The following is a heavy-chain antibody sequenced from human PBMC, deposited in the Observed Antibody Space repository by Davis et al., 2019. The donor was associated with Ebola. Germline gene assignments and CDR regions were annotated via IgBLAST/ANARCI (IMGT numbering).Heavy chain of an antibody. CDR3: ARDGHRDQWLLYYYYYGMDV. CDR1: GYTFTSYA. Sequence: ASVKVSCKASGYTFTSYAMHWVRQAPGQRLEWMGWISAYNGNTNYAQKLQGRVTMTTDTSTSTAYMELRSLRSDDTAVYYCARDGHRDQWLLYYYYYGMDVWGQGTTVTVSS. V-gene: IGHV1-18*01. CDR2: ISAYNGNT. D-gene: IGHD6-19*01. J-gene: IGHJ6*02.